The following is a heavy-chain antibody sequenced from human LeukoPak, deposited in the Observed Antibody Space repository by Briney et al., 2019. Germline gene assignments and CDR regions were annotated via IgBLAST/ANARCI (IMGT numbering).Heavy chain of an antibody. V-gene: IGHV3-15*01. CDR1: GFTFSNAW. J-gene: IGHJ4*02. Sequence: GPLRLSCAASGFTFSNAWMTWVRQAPGKGLEWVGRIKSKSDGGTTDYAAPVNGRFTISRDDSKTTLYLQINSLKIEDTAVYYCTTARYWGQGTLVTVSS. CDR2: IKSKSDGGTT. CDR3: TTARY.